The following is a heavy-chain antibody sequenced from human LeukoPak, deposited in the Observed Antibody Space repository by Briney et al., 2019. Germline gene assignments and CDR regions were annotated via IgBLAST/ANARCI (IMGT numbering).Heavy chain of an antibody. CDR1: GFTFSDYY. D-gene: IGHD4-17*01. Sequence: GGSLRLSCAASGFTFSDYYMSWIRQAPGKGLEWVSYISSSGSTIYYADSVKGRFTISRDNAKNSLYLQMNSLRPEDTAVYYCAARRLTVTTEIDYWGQGTLVTVSS. V-gene: IGHV3-11*04. CDR2: ISSSGSTI. J-gene: IGHJ4*02. CDR3: AARRLTVTTEIDY.